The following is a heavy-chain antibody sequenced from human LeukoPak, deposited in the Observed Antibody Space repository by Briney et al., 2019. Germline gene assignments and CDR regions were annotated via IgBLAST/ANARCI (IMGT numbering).Heavy chain of an antibody. Sequence: PGGSLRLSCAASGFTVSSNYMSWVRQAPGKGLEWVSVIYSGGSTYYADSVKGRSTISRDNSKNTLYLQMNSLRAEDTAVYYCARDRVDTAMDYYYYYGMDVWGQGTTVTVSS. J-gene: IGHJ6*02. D-gene: IGHD5-18*01. CDR3: ARDRVDTAMDYYYYYGMDV. CDR1: GFTVSSNY. CDR2: IYSGGST. V-gene: IGHV3-53*01.